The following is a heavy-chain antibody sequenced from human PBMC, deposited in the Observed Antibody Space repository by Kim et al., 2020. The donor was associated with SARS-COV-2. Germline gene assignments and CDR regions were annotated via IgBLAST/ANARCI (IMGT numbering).Heavy chain of an antibody. D-gene: IGHD3-16*01. J-gene: IGHJ3*02. CDR1: GFTFSSYA. CDR3: ANWGQFHHDAFDI. CDR2: ISGSGGST. V-gene: IGHV3-23*01. Sequence: GGSLRLSCAASGFTFSSYAMSWVRQAPGKGLEWVSAISGSGGSTYYADSVKGRFTISRDNSKNTLYLQMNSLRAEDTAVYYCANWGQFHHDAFDIWGQGTMVTVSS.